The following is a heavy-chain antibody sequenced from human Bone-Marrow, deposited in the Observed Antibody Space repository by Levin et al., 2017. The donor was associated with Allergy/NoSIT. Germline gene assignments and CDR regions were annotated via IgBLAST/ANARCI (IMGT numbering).Heavy chain of an antibody. J-gene: IGHJ4*02. CDR1: GFTFADFA. D-gene: IGHD6-19*01. CDR2: IGAAGDST. V-gene: IGHV3-23*01. CDR3: AKGRGWSSFDY. Sequence: GGSLRLSCAGSGFTFADFAMSWVRQAPGKGLEWVSIIGAAGDSTYYAGSVKGRFTISRDDSKDTLYLQMNSLRAEDTAVYFCAKGRGWSSFDYWGQGTLVTVSS.